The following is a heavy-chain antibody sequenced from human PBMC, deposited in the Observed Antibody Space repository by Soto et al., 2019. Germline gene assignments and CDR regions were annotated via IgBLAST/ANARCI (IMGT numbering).Heavy chain of an antibody. V-gene: IGHV4-61*03. CDR1: GASVNEGNFD. CDR3: ARSLTLGALPSRFHR. Sequence: PSDNLSLTCSFCGASVNEGNFDWNWILQSPGKGLEWVGLIHHSCITKYNPSLKRRVTISLDTSKNDFSLKLSSVTVADTAIYYCARSLTLGALPSRFHRWGQGTLVTVSS. D-gene: IGHD3-16*02. CDR2: IHHSCIT. J-gene: IGHJ5*02.